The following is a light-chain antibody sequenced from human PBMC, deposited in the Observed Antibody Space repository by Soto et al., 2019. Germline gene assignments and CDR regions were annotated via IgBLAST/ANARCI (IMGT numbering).Light chain of an antibody. V-gene: IGKV3-15*01. CDR2: GES. Sequence: ELVMPQSPATPSLSPGDSATLSCRASQSISSNLAWYQQKTGQAPRLLIYGESTRATGIPDRLSGSGSGTELNLTISRLQSEDFAVYYCQQYNNWPRTCGQGTKVDIK. CDR1: QSISSN. CDR3: QQYNNWPRT. J-gene: IGKJ1*01.